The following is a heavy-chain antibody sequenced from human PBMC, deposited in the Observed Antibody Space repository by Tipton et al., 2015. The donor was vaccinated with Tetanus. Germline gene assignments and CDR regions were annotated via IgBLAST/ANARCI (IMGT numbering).Heavy chain of an antibody. CDR2: LSHDGGNI. Sequence: SLRLSCAASGFTFSHFAVSWVRRAPGRGLEWVSSLSHDGGNIYYADFARGRFTISRDNSKNTLFLQMDDLGAEDTAIYYCAKDPASRGWFDPWGQGTLVSVSS. J-gene: IGHJ5*02. CDR3: AKDPASRGWFDP. CDR1: GFTFSHFA. V-gene: IGHV3-23*01.